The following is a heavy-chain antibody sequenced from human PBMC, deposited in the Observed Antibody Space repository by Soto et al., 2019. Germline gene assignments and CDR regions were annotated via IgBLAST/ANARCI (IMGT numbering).Heavy chain of an antibody. Sequence: GGSLRLSCAASGFTFDDYAMHWVRQAPGKGLEWVYLISGDGGSTYYADSVKGRFTISRDNSKNSLYLQMNSLRTEDASLYYFAKDIALVYGSGSYYYYGIYVLGQGTPVTVSS. D-gene: IGHD3-10*01. CDR2: ISGDGGST. V-gene: IGHV3-43*02. CDR1: GFTFDDYA. J-gene: IGHJ6*02. CDR3: AKDIALVYGSGSYYYYGIYV.